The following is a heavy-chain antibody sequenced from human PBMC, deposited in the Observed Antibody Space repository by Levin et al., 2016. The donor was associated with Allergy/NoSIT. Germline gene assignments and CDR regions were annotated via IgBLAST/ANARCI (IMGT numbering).Heavy chain of an antibody. D-gene: IGHD6-19*01. V-gene: IGHV3-23*01. J-gene: IGHJ4*02. CDR3: ANRDPVAVTGGAFDY. Sequence: GESLKISCVGSGFTFGSYAMSWVRQSPGKGLEWVSAISGTGGTKYYADSVKGRFTISRDNSENTLYLQMNSLRAEDTAVYYCANRDPVAVTGGAFDYWGQGTLLTVSS. CDR2: ISGTGGTK. CDR1: GFTFGSYA.